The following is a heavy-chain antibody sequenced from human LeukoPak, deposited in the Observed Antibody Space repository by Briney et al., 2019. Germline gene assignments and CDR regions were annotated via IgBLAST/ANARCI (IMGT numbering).Heavy chain of an antibody. CDR3: ARQRYSGCVRAFDI. CDR2: IYYSGST. D-gene: IGHD1-26*01. CDR1: GGSISSYY. J-gene: IGHJ3*02. V-gene: IGHV4-59*08. Sequence: SETLSLTCTVSGGSISSYYWSWIRQPPGKGLEWIGYIYYSGSTNYNPSLKSRVTISVDTSKNQFSLKLSSVTAADTAVYYCARQRYSGCVRAFDIWGQGTMVTVSS.